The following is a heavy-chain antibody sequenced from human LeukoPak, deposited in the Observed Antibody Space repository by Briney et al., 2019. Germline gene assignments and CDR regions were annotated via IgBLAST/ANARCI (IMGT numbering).Heavy chain of an antibody. CDR3: AADTTRGNSSSVSPFDY. Sequence: GTSVKVSCKASGFTFTSSAMQWVRQARGQRLEWIGWIVVGSGNTNYAQKFQERVTITRDMSTSTAYMELSSLRSEDTAVYYCAADTTRGNSSSVSPFDYWGQGTLVTVSS. D-gene: IGHD6-6*01. CDR1: GFTFTSSA. CDR2: IVVGSGNT. J-gene: IGHJ4*02. V-gene: IGHV1-58*02.